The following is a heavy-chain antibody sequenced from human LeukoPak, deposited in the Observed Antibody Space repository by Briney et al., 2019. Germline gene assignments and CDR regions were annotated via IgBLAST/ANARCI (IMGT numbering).Heavy chain of an antibody. CDR1: GGSISSSSYY. CDR2: IYYSGST. Sequence: SETLSLTCTVSGGSISSSSYYWGWIRQPPGKGLEWIGSIYYSGSTYYNPSLKSRVTISVDTSKNQFSLKLSSVTAADTAVYYCASGEMATIFYWGQGTLVTVSS. J-gene: IGHJ4*02. D-gene: IGHD5-24*01. CDR3: ASGEMATIFY. V-gene: IGHV4-39*07.